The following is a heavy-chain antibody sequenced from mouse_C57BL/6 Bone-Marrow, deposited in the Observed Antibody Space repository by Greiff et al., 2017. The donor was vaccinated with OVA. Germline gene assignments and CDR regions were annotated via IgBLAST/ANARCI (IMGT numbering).Heavy chain of an antibody. Sequence: QVTLKECGPGILQSSQTLSLTCSFSGFSLSTSGMGVSWIRQPSGKGLEWLAHIYWDDDKRYNPSLKSRLTISKDTSRNQVFLKITSVDTADTATYYCARRAPYDYGHWYFDVWGTGTTVTVSS. V-gene: IGHV8-12*01. J-gene: IGHJ1*03. CDR2: IYWDDDK. CDR1: GFSLSTSGMG. D-gene: IGHD2-4*01. CDR3: ARRAPYDYGHWYFDV.